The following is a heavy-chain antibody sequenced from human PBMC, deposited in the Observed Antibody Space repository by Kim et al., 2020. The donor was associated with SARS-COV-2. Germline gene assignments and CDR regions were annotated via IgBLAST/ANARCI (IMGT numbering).Heavy chain of an antibody. V-gene: IGHV3-48*02. CDR1: GFTFSSYS. J-gene: IGHJ6*02. CDR2: ISSSSSTI. Sequence: GGSLRLSCAASGFTFSSYSMNWVRQAPGKGLEWVSYISSSSSTIYYADSVKGRFTISRDNAKNSLYLQMNSLRDEDTAVYYCARQYYYDSSGYYDYYYGMDVWGQGTTVTVSS. CDR3: ARQYYYDSSGYYDYYYGMDV. D-gene: IGHD3-22*01.